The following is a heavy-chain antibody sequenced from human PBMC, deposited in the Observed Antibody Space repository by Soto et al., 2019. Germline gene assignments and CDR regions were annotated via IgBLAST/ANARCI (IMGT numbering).Heavy chain of an antibody. Sequence: SVKVSCKASGGTFSSYTISWVRQAPGQGLEWMGGIIPIFGTANYAQKFQGRVTITADKSTSTAYMELSSLRSEETTVYYCARASAFWSGYYDYVMDDWGQGTTVTVSS. J-gene: IGHJ6*02. D-gene: IGHD3-3*01. V-gene: IGHV1-69*06. CDR2: IIPIFGTA. CDR1: GGTFSSYT. CDR3: ARASAFWSGYYDYVMDD.